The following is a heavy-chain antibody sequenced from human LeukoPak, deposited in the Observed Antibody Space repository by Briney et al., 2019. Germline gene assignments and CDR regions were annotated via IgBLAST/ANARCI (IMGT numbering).Heavy chain of an antibody. CDR3: ARVISTTYKYMDV. CDR1: EFTLSSYA. Sequence: GGSLRLSCAASEFTLSSYAMRWVRQAPGRGLEWVSTITDSGSITYYADSVKGRFTISRDNSKNTLYLQMNSLRAEDTALYFCARVISTTYKYMDVWGLGTPVTVSS. D-gene: IGHD2-21*01. J-gene: IGHJ6*02. V-gene: IGHV3-23*01. CDR2: ITDSGSIT.